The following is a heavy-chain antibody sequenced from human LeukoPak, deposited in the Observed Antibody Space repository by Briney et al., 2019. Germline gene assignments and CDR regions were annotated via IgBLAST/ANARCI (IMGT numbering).Heavy chain of an antibody. J-gene: IGHJ1*01. CDR3: AKGKSYGGNSGTEYFQY. CDR2: IYSSGST. Sequence: PGGSLRLSCAASGFTVSSTYMSWARQAPGKGLEWVSVIYSSGSTYYADSVRGRFTISRDNSKNALYLQMNSLRAEDTAVYYCAKGKSYGGNSGTEYFQYWGQGTLVTVSS. CDR1: GFTVSSTY. V-gene: IGHV3-53*01. D-gene: IGHD4-23*01.